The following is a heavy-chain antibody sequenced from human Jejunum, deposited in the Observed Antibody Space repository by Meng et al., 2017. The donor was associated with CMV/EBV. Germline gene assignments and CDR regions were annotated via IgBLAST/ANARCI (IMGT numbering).Heavy chain of an antibody. CDR2: VSHDGSNE. D-gene: IGHD3-3*01. Sequence: LSLSCVASGFTFSSPIHWVRQAPGKGLEWVAVVSHDGSNEHYADSVKGRFTISRDNSKNTLYLQMNSLRTEDTAVYYCARDPGVDFWGQGTLVTVSS. CDR1: GFTFSSP. J-gene: IGHJ4*02. V-gene: IGHV3-30*04. CDR3: ARDPGVDF.